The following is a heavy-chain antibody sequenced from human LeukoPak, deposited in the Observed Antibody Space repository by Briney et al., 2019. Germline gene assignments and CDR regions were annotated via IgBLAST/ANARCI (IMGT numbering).Heavy chain of an antibody. V-gene: IGHV3-74*01. Sequence: PGGSLRLSCAASGFTFSSYWMHWVRQAPGKGLVWVSRINSDESTTSYADSVKGRFTISRDNAKNSLYLQMNGLRAEDTAVYYCARGRSITLLRGVAMSDGFDIWGQGTMVAVSS. CDR2: INSDESTT. CDR1: GFTFSSYW. J-gene: IGHJ3*02. CDR3: ARGRSITLLRGVAMSDGFDI. D-gene: IGHD3-10*01.